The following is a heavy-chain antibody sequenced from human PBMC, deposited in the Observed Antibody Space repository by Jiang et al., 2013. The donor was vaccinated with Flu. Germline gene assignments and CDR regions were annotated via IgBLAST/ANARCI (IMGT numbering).Heavy chain of an antibody. CDR1: GGSITSSLYY. D-gene: IGHD7-27*01. CDR3: ARDRLGTGDPTFDY. J-gene: IGHJ4*02. V-gene: IGHV4-39*07. Sequence: VLLKPSETLSLTCAVSGGSITSSLYYWGWIRQPPGRDLEWIGTIYYSGSTYYNPSLKSRVTISIDTSKNQFSLKLSSVTAADTAVYYCARDRLGTGDPTFDYWGQGTLVTVSS. CDR2: IYYSGST.